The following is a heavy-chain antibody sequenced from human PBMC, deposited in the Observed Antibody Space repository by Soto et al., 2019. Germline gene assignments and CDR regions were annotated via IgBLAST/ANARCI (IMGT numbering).Heavy chain of an antibody. CDR3: ARDIEYYYDSSGYYNFDY. D-gene: IGHD3-22*01. Sequence: PVGSLRLSCAASGFTFSSYAMHWVRRAPGKGLEWVAVISYDGSNKYYADSVKGRFTISRDNSKNTLYLQMNSLRAEDTAVYYCARDIEYYYDSSGYYNFDYWGQGTLVTVSS. V-gene: IGHV3-30-3*01. CDR2: ISYDGSNK. CDR1: GFTFSSYA. J-gene: IGHJ4*02.